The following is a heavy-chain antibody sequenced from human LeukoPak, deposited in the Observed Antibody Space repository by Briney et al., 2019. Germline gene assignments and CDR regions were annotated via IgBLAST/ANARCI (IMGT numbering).Heavy chain of an antibody. V-gene: IGHV3-7*03. CDR2: INQDGSEE. CDR1: GMSFNVYI. Sequence: GGSLRLSCVGSGMSFNVYIFNWVRQAPGKGLEWVANINQDGSEEFYVDSLKGRFTISRDNAKNSLYLQINSLRADDTAIYYCARDSGRFYIDYWGQGTLVTVSS. J-gene: IGHJ4*02. CDR3: ARDSGRFYIDY. D-gene: IGHD1-26*01.